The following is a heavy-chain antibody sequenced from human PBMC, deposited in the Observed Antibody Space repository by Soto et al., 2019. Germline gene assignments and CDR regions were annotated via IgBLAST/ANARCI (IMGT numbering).Heavy chain of an antibody. CDR3: ARVAAAAGLDY. CDR1: GYTFTSYA. Sequence: EASVKVSCKASGYTFTSYAMHWVRQAPGQRLEWMGWINAGNGNTKYSQKFQGRVTITRDTSASTAYMELSSLISEDTAVYYCARVAAAAGLDYWGQGTLVTVSS. D-gene: IGHD6-13*01. J-gene: IGHJ4*02. CDR2: INAGNGNT. V-gene: IGHV1-3*01.